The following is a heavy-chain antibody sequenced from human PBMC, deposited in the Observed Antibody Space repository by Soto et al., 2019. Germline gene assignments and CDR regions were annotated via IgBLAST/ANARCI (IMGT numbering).Heavy chain of an antibody. CDR1: GFTFSSYA. D-gene: IGHD2-2*01. V-gene: IGHV3-23*01. CDR2: ISTSGDST. Sequence: EVQLLESGAGLVQPGGSLRLSCAASGFTFSSYAMSWVRQAPGKGLEWVSGISTSGDSTYYADSVKGRVTISRDNSKDTLYLQMNSLKARDTAVYYCAINTRYCSSTSCYADWGKGTLVSVSS. J-gene: IGHJ4*02. CDR3: AINTRYCSSTSCYAD.